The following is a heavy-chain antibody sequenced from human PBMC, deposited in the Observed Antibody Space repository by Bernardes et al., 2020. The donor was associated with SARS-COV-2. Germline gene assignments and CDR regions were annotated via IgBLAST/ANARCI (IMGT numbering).Heavy chain of an antibody. J-gene: IGHJ6*02. V-gene: IGHV4-59*01. Sequence: SETLSLTCTVSGGSISSYYWSWIRQPPGKGLEWIGYIYYSGSTNYNPSLKSRVTISVDTSKNQFSLKLSSVTAADTAVYYCARTTVLRYLDWDYYCGMDVWGQGTTVTVSS. D-gene: IGHD3-9*01. CDR3: ARTTVLRYLDWDYYCGMDV. CDR2: IYYSGST. CDR1: GGSISSYY.